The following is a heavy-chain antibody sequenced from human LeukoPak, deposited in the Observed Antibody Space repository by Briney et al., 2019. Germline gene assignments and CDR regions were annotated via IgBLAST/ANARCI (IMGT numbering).Heavy chain of an antibody. J-gene: IGHJ1*01. CDR3: ARDKIAAATTGSSFHH. D-gene: IGHD6-13*01. CDR1: GFTFSDYY. Sequence: GGSLRLSCAASGFTFSDYYMSWIRQAPGKGLEWVSYISSSGSTIYYADSVKGRFTISRDNAKNSLYLHMNSLRAEDTAVYYCARDKIAAATTGSSFHHWGQGTLVTVSS. CDR2: ISSSGSTI. V-gene: IGHV3-11*04.